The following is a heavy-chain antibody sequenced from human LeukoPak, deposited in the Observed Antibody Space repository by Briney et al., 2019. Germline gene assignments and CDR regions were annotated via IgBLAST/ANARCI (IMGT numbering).Heavy chain of an antibody. J-gene: IGHJ4*02. V-gene: IGHV3-21*01. D-gene: IGHD6-19*01. CDR1: GFTFSSYS. Sequence: GGSLRLSCAASGFTFSSYSMNWVRQAPGKGLEWVSSISSSSSYIYYADSVKGRFTISRDNAKNSLYLQMNRLRAEDTAVYYCARDGRLYSSGCFDYWGQGTLVTVSS. CDR2: ISSSSSYI. CDR3: ARDGRLYSSGCFDY.